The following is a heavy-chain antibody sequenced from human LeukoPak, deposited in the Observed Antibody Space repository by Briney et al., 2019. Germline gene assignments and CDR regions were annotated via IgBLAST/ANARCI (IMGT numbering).Heavy chain of an antibody. D-gene: IGHD3-22*01. CDR1: GFTFSSYW. Sequence: PGGSLRLSCAASGFTFSSYWMHWVRQAPGKGLVWVSRINSDGSSTSYADSVKGRFTISRDNAKNTLYLQMNSLRAEDTAVYYCARGGYSSGYYDSEFDPWGQGTLVTVSS. V-gene: IGHV3-74*01. J-gene: IGHJ5*02. CDR3: ARGGYSSGYYDSEFDP. CDR2: INSDGSST.